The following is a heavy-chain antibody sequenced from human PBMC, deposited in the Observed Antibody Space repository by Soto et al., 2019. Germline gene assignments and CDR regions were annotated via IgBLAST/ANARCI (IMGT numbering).Heavy chain of an antibody. CDR3: ARVQEGVAATP. Sequence: QVQLQQWGAGLLKPSETLSLNCAVNGGSLSGYYWSWIRQPPGKGLEWIGEIKDGGSTNYSPSLKSRPTISSVTPNPQFSLRLNSVTAADTGVYYCARVQEGVAATPWDQGTLVTVSS. CDR1: GGSLSGYY. J-gene: IGHJ5*02. D-gene: IGHD6-25*01. CDR2: IKDGGST. V-gene: IGHV4-34*01.